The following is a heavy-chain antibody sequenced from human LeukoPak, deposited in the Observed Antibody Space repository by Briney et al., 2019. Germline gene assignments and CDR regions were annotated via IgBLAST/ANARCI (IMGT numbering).Heavy chain of an antibody. CDR3: ARIIGGRPGLCDY. CDR1: GFTVSSNH. Sequence: GGSLRLSCAASGFTVSSNHMSWVRQAPGKGLEWVSIIYAGDTTYYAASVKSRFTISRDNSKNMLSLQMNSPRVEDTAVYYCARIIGGRPGLCDYWGQGTLVTVSS. V-gene: IGHV3-53*01. J-gene: IGHJ4*02. CDR2: IYAGDTT. D-gene: IGHD1-26*01.